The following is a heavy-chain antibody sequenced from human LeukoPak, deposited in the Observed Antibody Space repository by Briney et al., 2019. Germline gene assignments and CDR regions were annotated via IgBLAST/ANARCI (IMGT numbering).Heavy chain of an antibody. Sequence: SETLSLTCTVSGGSISSYYWSWLRQPPGKGLEWLGYIYYSGSTNYNPSLKSRVTISVDTSKNQFSLKLSSVTAADTAVYYCAGDGSSSWYCQRMYAFDIWGQGTMVTVSS. D-gene: IGHD6-13*01. CDR2: IYYSGST. CDR3: AGDGSSSWYCQRMYAFDI. CDR1: GGSISSYY. V-gene: IGHV4-59*01. J-gene: IGHJ3*02.